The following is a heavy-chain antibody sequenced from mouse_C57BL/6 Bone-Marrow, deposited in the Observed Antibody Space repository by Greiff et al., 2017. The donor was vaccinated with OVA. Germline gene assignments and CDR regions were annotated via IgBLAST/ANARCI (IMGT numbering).Heavy chain of an antibody. D-gene: IGHD1-1*01. J-gene: IGHJ1*03. CDR1: GYTFTSYG. CDR2: IYPRSGNT. V-gene: IGHV1-81*01. Sequence: VQLQQSGAELARPGASVKLSCKASGYTFTSYGISWVKQRTGQGLEWIGEIYPRSGNTYYNEKFTGKATLTADKCSSTAYMELRSLTSEDSAVYFCAREYYGSSYWYFDVWGTGTTVTVSS. CDR3: AREYYGSSYWYFDV.